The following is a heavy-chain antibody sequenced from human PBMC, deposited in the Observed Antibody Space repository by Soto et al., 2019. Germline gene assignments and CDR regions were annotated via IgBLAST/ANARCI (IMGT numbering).Heavy chain of an antibody. CDR3: ARGGFYDFSLEFDY. CDR1: GYTFTSYY. D-gene: IGHD3-3*01. V-gene: IGHV1-46*01. J-gene: IGHJ4*02. Sequence: ASVKVSCKASGYTFTSYYMHLVRQAPVQVLELIVIINPSFFSTSYSQKFQGRFTITMYTSTITFYIELIILISEDTSVYYCARGGFYDFSLEFDYWGQGAMVTVSS. CDR2: INPSFFST.